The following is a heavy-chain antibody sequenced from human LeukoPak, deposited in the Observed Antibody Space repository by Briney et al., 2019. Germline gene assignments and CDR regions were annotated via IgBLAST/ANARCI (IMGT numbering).Heavy chain of an antibody. Sequence: PGGSLRLSCAASGFTFSSYAMHWVRQAPGKGLEGVAVISYDGSNKYYADSVKGRFTISRDNSKNTLYLQMNSLRAEDTAVYYCAGGVDTAMATFDYWGQGTLVTVSS. V-gene: IGHV3-30-3*01. J-gene: IGHJ4*02. CDR3: AGGVDTAMATFDY. CDR1: GFTFSSYA. CDR2: ISYDGSNK. D-gene: IGHD5-18*01.